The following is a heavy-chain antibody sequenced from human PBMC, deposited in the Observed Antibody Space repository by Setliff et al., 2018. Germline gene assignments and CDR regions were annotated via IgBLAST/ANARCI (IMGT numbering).Heavy chain of an antibody. J-gene: IGHJ4*02. V-gene: IGHV1-3*04. CDR1: GYTFTSYA. CDR3: ARDGGTVNWGPTQGAEY. Sequence: ASVKVSCKASGYTFTSYAMNWVRQAPGQGLEWRGWINTNTGNPTYAQGRITVTRDTSTSTVYMELNSLISDDTAVYYCARDGGTVNWGPTQGAEYWGQGTLVTVSS. D-gene: IGHD7-27*01. CDR2: INTNTGNP.